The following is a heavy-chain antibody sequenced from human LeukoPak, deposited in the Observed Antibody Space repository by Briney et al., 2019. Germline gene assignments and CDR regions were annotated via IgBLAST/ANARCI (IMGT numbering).Heavy chain of an antibody. CDR1: GYTFTGYY. Sequence: GASVKVSCKASGYTFTGYYMHWVRQAPGQGLEWMGGIIPIFGTANYAQKFQGRVTITADESTSTAYMELSSLRSEDTAVYYCAIGLLWFGESAVFPLDYWGQGTLVTVSS. CDR2: IIPIFGTA. CDR3: AIGLLWFGESAVFPLDY. V-gene: IGHV1-69*13. J-gene: IGHJ4*02. D-gene: IGHD3-10*01.